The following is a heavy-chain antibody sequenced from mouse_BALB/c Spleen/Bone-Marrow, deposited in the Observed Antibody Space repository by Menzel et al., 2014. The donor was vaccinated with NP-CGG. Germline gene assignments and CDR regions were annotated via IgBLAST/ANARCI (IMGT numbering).Heavy chain of an antibody. D-gene: IGHD2-4*01. CDR1: GSTFSTYA. CDR2: ISSSGSYT. J-gene: IGHJ1*01. CDR3: SRLRMITTYFDV. Sequence: EVQVVESGGGLAKPGGSLQLSCAASGSTFSTYAMSWVRQTPEKRLEWVATISSSGSYTYYPDSVKGRFTISRDNAKNTLYLQMSSLRSEDTAMFYCSRLRMITTYFDVWGAGTTVTVSS. V-gene: IGHV5-9-3*01.